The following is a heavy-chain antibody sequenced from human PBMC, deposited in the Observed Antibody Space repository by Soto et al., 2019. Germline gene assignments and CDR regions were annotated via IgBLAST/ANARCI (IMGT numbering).Heavy chain of an antibody. CDR1: GYTFTSYG. J-gene: IGHJ5*02. Sequence: ASVTVACKASGYTFTSYGISWVRQAPGQGLEWMGWINVYNGNTKYAQKVQGRVTMTTDTSTSTAYMELRSLRSDDTAVYYCERGVGSGSYYNQYNWFDPWGQGTLVTVSS. D-gene: IGHD3-10*01. CDR3: ERGVGSGSYYNQYNWFDP. V-gene: IGHV1-18*01. CDR2: INVYNGNT.